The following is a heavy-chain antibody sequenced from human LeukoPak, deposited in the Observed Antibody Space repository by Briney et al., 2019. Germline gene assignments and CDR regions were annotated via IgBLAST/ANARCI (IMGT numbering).Heavy chain of an antibody. D-gene: IGHD3-22*01. CDR2: IYPGDSEI. CDR1: GYSFANYW. Sequence: GESLKISCKGSGYSFANYWIGWVRQMPGKGLEWMGIIYPGDSEIRYSPSFQGQVTISADKSISTAFLQWSSLKASDTAMYYCARADAYSYDTRDYMNFDHWGQGTLVTVSS. J-gene: IGHJ4*02. V-gene: IGHV5-51*01. CDR3: ARADAYSYDTRDYMNFDH.